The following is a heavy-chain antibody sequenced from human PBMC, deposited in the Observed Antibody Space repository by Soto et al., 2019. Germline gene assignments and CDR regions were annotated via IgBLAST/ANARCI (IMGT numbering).Heavy chain of an antibody. J-gene: IGHJ4*02. V-gene: IGHV4-59*01. Sequence: PSETLSLTCTVSGTSISSYYWSLIRQPPGKGLEWIANIHYSGTTNHNPSLASRVTLSVDTSKNQFSLKMTSVTAADRAMYFCARYNSYAIDYWGRGTLVTVSS. CDR1: GTSISSYY. CDR2: IHYSGTT. CDR3: ARYNSYAIDY. D-gene: IGHD2-8*01.